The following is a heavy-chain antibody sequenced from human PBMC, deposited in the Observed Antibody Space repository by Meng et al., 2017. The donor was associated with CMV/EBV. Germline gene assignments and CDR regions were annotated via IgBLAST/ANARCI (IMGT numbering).Heavy chain of an antibody. CDR3: ARDFANEGVYYYDYYYGMDV. D-gene: IGHD3-10*01. Sequence: ASVKVSCKASGYTFTSYGISWVRQAPGQGLEWMGWISAYNGNTNYAQKLQGRVTMTTDTSTSTAYMELSRLRSDDTAVYYCARDFANEGVYYYDYYYGMDVWGQGTTVTVSS. V-gene: IGHV1-18*01. CDR2: ISAYNGNT. J-gene: IGHJ6*02. CDR1: GYTFTSYG.